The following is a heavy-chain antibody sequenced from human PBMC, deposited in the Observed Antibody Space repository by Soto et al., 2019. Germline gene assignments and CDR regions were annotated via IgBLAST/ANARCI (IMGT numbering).Heavy chain of an antibody. J-gene: IGHJ3*02. CDR2: INHSGST. V-gene: IGHV4-34*01. CDR1: GGSFSGYY. D-gene: IGHD5-12*01. CDR3: ARVKGSDVDIVATAPGAFDI. Sequence: QVQLQQWGAGLLKPSETLSLTCAVYGGSFSGYYWSWIRQPPGKGLEWIGEINHSGSTNYNPSLKSRVTISVDTSKNQFSLKLSSVTAADTAVYYCARVKGSDVDIVATAPGAFDIWGQGTMVTVSS.